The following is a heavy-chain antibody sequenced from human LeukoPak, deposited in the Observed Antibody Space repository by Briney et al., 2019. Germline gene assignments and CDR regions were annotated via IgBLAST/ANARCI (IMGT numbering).Heavy chain of an antibody. D-gene: IGHD6-6*01. J-gene: IGHJ5*02. CDR1: GGTFSSYA. CDR3: ARLQGGSSSNWFDP. Sequence: ASVKVSCKASGGTFSSYAISWVRQAPGQGLEWMGIINPNGGSTSYAQKFQGRVTMTRDTSTSTVYMELSSLRSEDTAVYYCARLQGGSSSNWFDPWGQGTLVTVSS. CDR2: INPNGGST. V-gene: IGHV1-46*01.